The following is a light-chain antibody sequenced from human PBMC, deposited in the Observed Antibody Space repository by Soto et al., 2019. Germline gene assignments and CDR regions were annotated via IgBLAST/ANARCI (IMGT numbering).Light chain of an antibody. J-gene: IGKJ1*01. CDR2: KAS. CDR1: QSISSW. CDR3: QQYGSSSPWT. V-gene: IGKV1-5*03. Sequence: DIQMTQSPSTLSASVGDRVTITCRASQSISSWLAWYQQKPGRAPKLLIYKASSLETGVPSRFSGSGSGTEFTLIISSLQPDDVASYYWQQYGSSSPWTFGQGTKVEIK.